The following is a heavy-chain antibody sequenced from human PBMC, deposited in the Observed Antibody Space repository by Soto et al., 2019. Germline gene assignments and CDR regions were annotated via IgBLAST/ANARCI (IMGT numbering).Heavy chain of an antibody. D-gene: IGHD2-15*01. Sequence: SETLSLTCAVYGGSFSGYYWSWIRQPPGKGLEWIGEINHSGSTNYNPSLKSRVTISVDTSKNQFSLKLSSVTAADTAVYYCARGSGLSRYCSGGSCYLNWFDPWGQGTLVTVSS. CDR3: ARGSGLSRYCSGGSCYLNWFDP. CDR2: INHSGST. J-gene: IGHJ5*02. V-gene: IGHV4-34*01. CDR1: GGSFSGYY.